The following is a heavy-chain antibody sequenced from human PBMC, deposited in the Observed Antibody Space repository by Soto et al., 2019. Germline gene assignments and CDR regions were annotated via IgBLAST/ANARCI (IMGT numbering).Heavy chain of an antibody. D-gene: IGHD6-13*01. CDR2: INYRGST. Sequence: SETLSLTCAVYVGSFRDYYWSWIRQSPGKGLEWIGEINYRGSTNYNPSLKSRVTISVDTSKNQFSLKLSSVTAADTAVYYCARPRAYTAADLSFDYWGQGTLVTVSS. CDR3: ARPRAYTAADLSFDY. V-gene: IGHV4-34*01. CDR1: VGSFRDYY. J-gene: IGHJ4*02.